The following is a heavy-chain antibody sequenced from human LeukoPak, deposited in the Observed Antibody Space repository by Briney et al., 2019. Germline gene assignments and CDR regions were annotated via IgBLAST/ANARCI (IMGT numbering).Heavy chain of an antibody. V-gene: IGHV4-61*02. CDR2: IYTSGST. CDR3: AREGGRSGSGTL. CDR1: GGSISSGIYS. D-gene: IGHD3-10*01. Sequence: SQTLSLTCTVSGGSISSGIYSWSWIRQPAGNGLEWIGRIYTSGSTNYNPSLKSRITISVDTSNNQLSLKLSSVTAADTAVYYCAREGGRSGSGTLWGQGTLVTVSS. J-gene: IGHJ4*02.